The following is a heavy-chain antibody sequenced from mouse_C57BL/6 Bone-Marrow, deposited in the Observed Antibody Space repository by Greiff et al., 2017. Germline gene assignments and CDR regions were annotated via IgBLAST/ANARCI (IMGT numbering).Heavy chain of an antibody. CDR2: IDPEGGET. CDR1: GFNITDYY. CDR3: ARNYYGYADY. V-gene: IGHV14-2*01. J-gene: IGHJ2*01. D-gene: IGHD1-2*01. Sequence: VQLKQSGAELVKPGASVKLSCTASGFNITDYYMHWVKQRTEHGLEWIGRIDPEGGETKYAPKFQGKATITADTSSNTAYLQLSSLTSEDTAVYDCARNYYGYADYWGQGTTLTVSS.